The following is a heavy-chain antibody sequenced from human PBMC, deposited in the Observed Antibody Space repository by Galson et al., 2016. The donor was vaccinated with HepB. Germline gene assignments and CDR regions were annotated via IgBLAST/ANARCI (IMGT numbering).Heavy chain of an antibody. D-gene: IGHD2/OR15-2a*01. J-gene: IGHJ4*01. CDR2: DSMDGRRK. V-gene: IGHV3-30*03. CDR3: ARRHEYCPPVGCSVDY. Sequence: SLRLSCAASGFTFSNYGMHWVRQAPGKGLEWVAADSMDGRRKFYADSVKGRFTISRDNSNSMLFLQMSSLRADDTAVYYCARRHEYCPPVGCSVDYWGHGTLVSVSS. CDR1: GFTFSNYG.